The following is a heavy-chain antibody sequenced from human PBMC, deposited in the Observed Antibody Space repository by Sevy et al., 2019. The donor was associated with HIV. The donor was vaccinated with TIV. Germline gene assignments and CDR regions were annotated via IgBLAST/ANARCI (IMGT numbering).Heavy chain of an antibody. CDR1: GFTFSSYW. CDR3: ARGYSNLRGYSYGTYYFDY. V-gene: IGHV3-7*04. D-gene: IGHD5-18*01. J-gene: IGHJ4*02. CDR2: IKQDGSEK. Sequence: GGSLRLSCAASGFTFSSYWMSWVRQAPGKGLEWVGNIKQDGSEKYYVDSVKGRFTISRDNAKNSLYLQMNSLRAEDTAVYYCARGYSNLRGYSYGTYYFDYWGQGTLVTVSS.